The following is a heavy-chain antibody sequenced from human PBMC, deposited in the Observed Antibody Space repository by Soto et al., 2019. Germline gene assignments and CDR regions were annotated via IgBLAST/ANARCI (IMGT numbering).Heavy chain of an antibody. Sequence: GGSLRLSCAASGFTFSDHHMDWVRQAPGKGLEWVGRSKNKGNSYTTEYAASVKGRFTISRDDSKSSLYLQMNSLKTEDTAVYYCARGSTVAGYVYLDYWGPGTLVTVS. J-gene: IGHJ4*02. V-gene: IGHV3-72*01. CDR2: SKNKGNSYTT. D-gene: IGHD6-19*01. CDR1: GFTFSDHH. CDR3: ARGSTVAGYVYLDY.